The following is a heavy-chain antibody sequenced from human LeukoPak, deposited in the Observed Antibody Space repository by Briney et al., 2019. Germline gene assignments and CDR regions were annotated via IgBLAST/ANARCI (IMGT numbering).Heavy chain of an antibody. CDR3: ARDRSLAKWELLRAIDY. D-gene: IGHD1-26*01. CDR2: INPNNGGT. Sequence: ASVKVSCKASGYTFTGYYMHWVRQAPGQGLEWMGRINPNNGGTNYAQKFQGRVTMTRDTSISTAYMELSRLRSDDTAVYYCARDRSLAKWELLRAIDYWGQGTLVTVSS. CDR1: GYTFTGYY. J-gene: IGHJ4*02. V-gene: IGHV1-2*06.